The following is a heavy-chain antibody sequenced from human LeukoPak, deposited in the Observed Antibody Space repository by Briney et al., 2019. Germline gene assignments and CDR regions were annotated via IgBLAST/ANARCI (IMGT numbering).Heavy chain of an antibody. J-gene: IGHJ6*03. V-gene: IGHV3-15*01. Sequence: PGGSLRLSCAASGFTFSNAWMRWVRQAPGKGLESIGHIKSKTDGGTTDYAAPVKGRFTISRDNSKNTLYLQMNSLRAEDTAVYYCARDYVGGTTYYMDVWGKGTTVTVSS. CDR2: IKSKTDGGTT. D-gene: IGHD1-1*01. CDR3: ARDYVGGTTYYMDV. CDR1: GFTFSNAW.